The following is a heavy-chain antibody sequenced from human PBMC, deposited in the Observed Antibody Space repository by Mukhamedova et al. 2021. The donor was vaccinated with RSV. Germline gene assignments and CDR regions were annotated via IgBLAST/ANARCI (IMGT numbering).Heavy chain of an antibody. Sequence: GQRLEWMGWINADNGNTKYSQKFQGRVTFTRDTSANTAYMELSSLRSEDTAVYYCSREGGGIAAAGQLYYFDYWGQGTPVTVSS. CDR2: INADNGNT. V-gene: IGHV1-3*01. D-gene: IGHD6-13*01. J-gene: IGHJ4*02. CDR3: SREGGGIAAAGQLYYFDY.